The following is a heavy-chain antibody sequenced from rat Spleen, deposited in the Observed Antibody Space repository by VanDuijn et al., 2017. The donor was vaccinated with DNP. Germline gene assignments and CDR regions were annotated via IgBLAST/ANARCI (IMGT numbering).Heavy chain of an antibody. CDR2: ISYDGGNT. V-gene: IGHV5-20*01. CDR1: GFTFSSYD. Sequence: EVQLVESGGGLLQPGRSLKLSCAASGFTFSSYDMAWVRQAPSKGLEWVASISYDGGNTYYRDSVKGRFTISRDNAKSSLYLHMDSLRSEDTATYYCTTLNSGTYDSWGQGVMVTVSS. CDR3: TTLNSGTYDS. D-gene: IGHD1-3*01. J-gene: IGHJ2*01.